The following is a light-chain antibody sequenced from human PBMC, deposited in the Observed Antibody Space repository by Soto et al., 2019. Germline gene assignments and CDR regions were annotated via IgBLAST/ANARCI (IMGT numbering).Light chain of an antibody. CDR3: QQYGSSGT. Sequence: EIVMTQSQATLSVAQGERATLSCRASQSVSSYLAWYQQKPGQAPRLLIYDASNRATGIPARFSGSGSGTDFTLTFSRLEPEDFAVYYCQQYGSSGTFGQGTKVDIK. CDR2: DAS. CDR1: QSVSSY. J-gene: IGKJ1*01. V-gene: IGKV3-20*01.